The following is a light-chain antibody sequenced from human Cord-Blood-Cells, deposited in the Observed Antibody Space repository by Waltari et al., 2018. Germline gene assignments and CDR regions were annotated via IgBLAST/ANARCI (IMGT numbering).Light chain of an antibody. Sequence: EIVMTQSPATLSVSPGERATLSCRPSQSVSSNLAWYQQKPEQAPRLLIYGASTRATGTPARFSGSGSGTEFTLTISSLQSEDFAVYYCQQYNNWPMYTFGQGTKLEIK. CDR3: QQYNNWPMYT. V-gene: IGKV3-15*01. CDR2: GAS. CDR1: QSVSSN. J-gene: IGKJ2*01.